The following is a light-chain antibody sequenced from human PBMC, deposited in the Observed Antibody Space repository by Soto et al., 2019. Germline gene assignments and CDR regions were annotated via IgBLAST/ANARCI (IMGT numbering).Light chain of an antibody. V-gene: IGKV1-39*01. J-gene: IGKJ5*01. CDR1: QSIRRY. CDR2: AAS. Sequence: DIQMTQSPSSLPASLGDRVTITCRASQSIRRYLNWYQQKPGKAPKLLIYAASSLQSGVPSRFSGSGSGTDFTLTISSLQPEDFETYYCQQSYSNPITFGQGTRLEIK. CDR3: QQSYSNPIT.